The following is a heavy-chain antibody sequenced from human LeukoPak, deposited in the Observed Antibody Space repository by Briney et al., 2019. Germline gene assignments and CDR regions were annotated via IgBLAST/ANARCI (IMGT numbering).Heavy chain of an antibody. CDR3: AGGGYDFWSGYYLSDY. CDR1: GGSISSGSYY. J-gene: IGHJ4*02. Sequence: SETLSLTCTVSGGSISSGSYYWSWIRQPAGKGLEWTGRIYTSGSTNYNPSLKSRVTISVDTSKNQFSLKLSSVTAADTAVYYCAGGGYDFWSGYYLSDYWGQGTLVTVSS. D-gene: IGHD3-3*01. V-gene: IGHV4-61*02. CDR2: IYTSGST.